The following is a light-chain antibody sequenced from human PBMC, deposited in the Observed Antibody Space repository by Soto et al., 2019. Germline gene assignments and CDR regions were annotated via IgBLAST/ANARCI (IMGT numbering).Light chain of an antibody. CDR3: QQCDSPIWT. CDR1: QSVGSSY. V-gene: IGKV3-20*01. CDR2: STS. Sequence: ENVLTQSPGTLSLSPGERATLSSRASQSVGSSYLAWYQQKPGQAPRLLIYSTSSRATDIPDRFNGSGSGTDFTLTISRLEPEDFAVYYCQQCDSPIWTFGQGTKVEIK. J-gene: IGKJ1*01.